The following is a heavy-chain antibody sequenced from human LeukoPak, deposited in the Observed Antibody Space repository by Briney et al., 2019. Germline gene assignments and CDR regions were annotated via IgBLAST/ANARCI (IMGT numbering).Heavy chain of an antibody. CDR2: ISSSGSTI. D-gene: IGHD3-22*01. V-gene: IGHV3-11*01. CDR3: ARDLSPPTPFRFYDMPHYYYYGMDV. Sequence: LSLTCAVSGGSISSGGYSWSWIRQAPGKGLEWVSYISSSGSTIYYADSVKGRFTISRDNAKNSLYLQMNSLRAEDTAVYYCARDLSPPTPFRFYDMPHYYYYGMDVWGQGTTVTVSS. CDR1: GGSISSGGYS. J-gene: IGHJ6*02.